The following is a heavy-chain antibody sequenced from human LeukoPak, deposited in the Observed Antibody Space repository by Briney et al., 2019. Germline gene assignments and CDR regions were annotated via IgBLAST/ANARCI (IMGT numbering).Heavy chain of an antibody. J-gene: IGHJ4*02. CDR1: GYTFTSYY. D-gene: IGHD1-26*01. Sequence: ASVKVSCKASGYTFTSYYIHWVRQAPGQGLEWMGIINPSGGSTSYPQKFQGRVTMTRDTSTSTVYMELSSLRSDDTAVYYCAVRSGTYPYYFDYWGQGTLVTVSS. V-gene: IGHV1-46*01. CDR2: INPSGGST. CDR3: AVRSGTYPYYFDY.